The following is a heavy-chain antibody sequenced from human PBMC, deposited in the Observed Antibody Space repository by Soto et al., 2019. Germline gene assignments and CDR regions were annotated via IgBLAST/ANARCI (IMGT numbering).Heavy chain of an antibody. D-gene: IGHD3-10*01. CDR3: TRLGTMVRGVINNWFDP. CDR2: IYTSGST. J-gene: IGHJ5*02. CDR1: GGSISSYY. V-gene: IGHV4-4*07. Sequence: SETLSLTCTASGGSISSYYWSWIRQPAGKGLEWIGRIYTSGSTNYNPSLKSRFTMSVDTSKNQFSMKLSSVTAADSAVYYFTRLGTMVRGVINNWFDPWGQGTLVTVSS.